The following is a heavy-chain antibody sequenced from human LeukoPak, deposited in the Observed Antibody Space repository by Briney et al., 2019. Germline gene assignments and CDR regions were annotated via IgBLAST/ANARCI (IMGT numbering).Heavy chain of an antibody. D-gene: IGHD2-15*01. CDR3: VKDKWDCSGGSCYYYGMDV. CDR1: GFTFSSYA. CDR2: ISSHGGST. J-gene: IGHJ6*02. V-gene: IGHV3-64D*06. Sequence: GGSLRLSCSASGFTFSSYAMHWVRQASGKGLEYVSAISSHGGSTYYADSVKGRFTISRDNSKNTLYLQMSSLRAEDTAVYYCVKDKWDCSGGSCYYYGMDVWGQGTTVTVSS.